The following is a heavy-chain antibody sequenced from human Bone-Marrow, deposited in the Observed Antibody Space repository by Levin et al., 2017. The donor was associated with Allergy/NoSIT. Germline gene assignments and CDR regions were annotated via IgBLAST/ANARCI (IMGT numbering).Heavy chain of an antibody. CDR2: INHSGST. CDR1: GGSFSGYY. D-gene: IGHD1-26*01. Sequence: SETLSLTCAVYGGSFSGYYWSWIRQPPGKGLEWIGEINHSGSTNYNPSLKSRVTISVDTSKNQFSLKLSSVTAADTAVYYCAREPKYSIYYYYGMDVWGQGTTVTVSS. J-gene: IGHJ6*02. V-gene: IGHV4-34*01. CDR3: AREPKYSIYYYYGMDV.